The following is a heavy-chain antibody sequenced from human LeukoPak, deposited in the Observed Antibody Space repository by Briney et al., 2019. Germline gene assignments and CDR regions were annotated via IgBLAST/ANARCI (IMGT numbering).Heavy chain of an antibody. J-gene: IGHJ4*02. V-gene: IGHV3-23*01. CDR2: ITGSGGST. Sequence: DPGGSLRLSCAASGFPFSTYAMSWVRQAPGKGLEWVSVITGSGGSTQYADSVKGRFTISRDNSKNTVYLQMNSLRVEDTALYYCVRSLDYWGQGTLVTVSP. CDR3: VRSLDY. CDR1: GFPFSTYA.